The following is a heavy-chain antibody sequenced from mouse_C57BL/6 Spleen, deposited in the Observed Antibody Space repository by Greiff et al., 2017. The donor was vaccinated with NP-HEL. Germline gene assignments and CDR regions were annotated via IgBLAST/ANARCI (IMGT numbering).Heavy chain of an antibody. D-gene: IGHD1-1*01. CDR3: ARERITTVGYFDY. V-gene: IGHV1-81*01. CDR2: IYPRSGNT. J-gene: IGHJ2*01. Sequence: VKLMESGAELARPGASVKLSCKASGYTFTSYGISWVKQRTGQGLEWIGEIYPRSGNTYYNEKFKGKATLTADKSSSTAYMELRSLTSEDSAVYFCARERITTVGYFDYWGQGTTLTVSS. CDR1: GYTFTSYG.